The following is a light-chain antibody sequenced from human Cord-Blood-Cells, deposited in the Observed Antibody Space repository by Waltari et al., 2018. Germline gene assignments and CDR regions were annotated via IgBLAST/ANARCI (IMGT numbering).Light chain of an antibody. Sequence: QSALTQPASVSGSPGQSITISCTGTSSDVGGYTYVSWYQQHPGKAPNLMIYDVSKRPSGVSNRFSGSKSGNTASLTISGLQAEDEADYYCSSYTSSSTYVFGTGTKVTVL. V-gene: IGLV2-14*01. J-gene: IGLJ1*01. CDR3: SSYTSSSTYV. CDR2: DVS. CDR1: SSDVGGYTY.